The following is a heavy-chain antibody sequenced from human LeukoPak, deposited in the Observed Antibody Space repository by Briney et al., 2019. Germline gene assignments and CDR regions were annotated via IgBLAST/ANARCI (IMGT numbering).Heavy chain of an antibody. V-gene: IGHV4-59*01. J-gene: IGHJ4*02. CDR2: IYYSGST. Sequence: SETLSLTCTVSGGSISSYYWSWIRQPPGKGLEWIGSIYYSGSTNYNPSLKSRVTISVDTSKNQFSLKLSSVTAADTAVYYCARVGTDYWGQGTLVTVSS. CDR1: GGSISSYY. CDR3: ARVGTDY.